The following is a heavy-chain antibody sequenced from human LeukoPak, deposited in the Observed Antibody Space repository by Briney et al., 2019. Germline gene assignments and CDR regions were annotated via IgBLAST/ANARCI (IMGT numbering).Heavy chain of an antibody. Sequence: GGSLRLSCAASGFTFSRYWMHWLRQAPGKGLALVSRISTDGSSTTYADSVKGRFTISRDNGRNTLYLQMNSLRAEDTAVYYCAKDNSIAVAGTFDYWGQGTLVTVSS. J-gene: IGHJ4*02. CDR1: GFTFSRYW. CDR3: AKDNSIAVAGTFDY. D-gene: IGHD6-19*01. V-gene: IGHV3-74*01. CDR2: ISTDGSST.